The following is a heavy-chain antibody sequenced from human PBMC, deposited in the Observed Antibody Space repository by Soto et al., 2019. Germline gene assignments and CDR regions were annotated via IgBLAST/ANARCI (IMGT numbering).Heavy chain of an antibody. V-gene: IGHV3-33*01. CDR1: GFTFSNYG. Sequence: QVQLVESGGVVVQPGRSLRLSCPASGFTFSNYGMHWVRQAPGKGLEWVAVIWDDGNQKYYVDSVKGRFTISRDNSENTMFLQMNSLTAEDTAVYYCVRGGKTAGAFDIWGQGTMVTVSS. CDR3: VRGGKTAGAFDI. CDR2: IWDDGNQK. D-gene: IGHD3-16*01. J-gene: IGHJ3*02.